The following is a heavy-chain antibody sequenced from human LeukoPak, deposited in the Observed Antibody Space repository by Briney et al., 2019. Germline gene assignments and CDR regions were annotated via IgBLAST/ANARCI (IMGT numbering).Heavy chain of an antibody. Sequence: PSETLSLTCAVYGGSFSGYYWSWIRQPPGKGLEWTGEINHSGSTNYNPSLKSRVTISVDTSKNQFSLKLSSVTAADTAVYYCARPVIPNYYDSSGYDYWGQGTLVTVSS. V-gene: IGHV4-34*01. CDR2: INHSGST. J-gene: IGHJ4*02. D-gene: IGHD3-22*01. CDR1: GGSFSGYY. CDR3: ARPVIPNYYDSSGYDY.